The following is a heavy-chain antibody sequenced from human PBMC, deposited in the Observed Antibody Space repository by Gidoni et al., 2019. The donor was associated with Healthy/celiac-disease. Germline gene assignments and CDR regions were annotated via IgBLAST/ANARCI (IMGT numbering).Heavy chain of an antibody. Sequence: QVQLQESGPGLVKPSETLSLTCTVSGGSISSYYWSWIRQPPGKGLEWIGYIYYSGSTNYNPSLKSRVTISVDTSKNQFSLKLSSVTAADTAVYYCARSRAAEDYWGQGTLVTVSS. J-gene: IGHJ4*02. CDR3: ARSRAAEDY. V-gene: IGHV4-59*01. CDR2: IYYSGST. CDR1: GGSISSYY. D-gene: IGHD6-13*01.